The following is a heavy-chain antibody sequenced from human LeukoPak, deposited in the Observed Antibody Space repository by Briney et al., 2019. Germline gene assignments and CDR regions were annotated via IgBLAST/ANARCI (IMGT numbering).Heavy chain of an antibody. CDR1: GFTFSSYA. J-gene: IGHJ4*02. Sequence: QPGRSLRLSCAASGFTFSSYAMHWVRQAPGKGLGWVAVISYDGSNKYYADSVKGRFTISRDNSKNTLYLQMNSLRAEDTALYYCAKEGGRDGYPLQPYFDYWGQGTLVTVSS. D-gene: IGHD5-24*01. CDR2: ISYDGSNK. CDR3: AKEGGRDGYPLQPYFDY. V-gene: IGHV3-30-3*01.